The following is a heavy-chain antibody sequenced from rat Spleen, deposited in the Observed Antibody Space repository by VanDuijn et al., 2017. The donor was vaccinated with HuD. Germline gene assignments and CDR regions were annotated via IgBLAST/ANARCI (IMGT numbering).Heavy chain of an antibody. D-gene: IGHD5-1*01. Sequence: EVQLVESGGGLVQPGRSLKLSCAASGFTFSNYDMAWVRQAPTKGLEWIASISTGGGNTYYRGSVKGRFTISRDNAKSTLYLQMDSLRSEDTATYYCVRLLGAPDWYFDFWGPGTMVTVSS. V-gene: IGHV5-25*01. J-gene: IGHJ1*01. CDR3: VRLLGAPDWYFDF. CDR1: GFTFSNYD. CDR2: ISTGGGNT.